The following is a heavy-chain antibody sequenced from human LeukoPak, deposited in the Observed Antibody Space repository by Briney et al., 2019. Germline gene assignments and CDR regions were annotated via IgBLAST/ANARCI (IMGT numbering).Heavy chain of an antibody. Sequence: GASVKVSCKASGYTFTSYGISWVRQAPGQGLEWMGWISAYNGNTNYVQKLQGRVTMTTDTSTSTAYMELRSLRSDDTAVYYCARDCGYYDFWSGYYYYGMDVWGQGTTVTVSS. CDR3: ARDCGYYDFWSGYYYYGMDV. V-gene: IGHV1-18*01. CDR2: ISAYNGNT. CDR1: GYTFTSYG. J-gene: IGHJ6*02. D-gene: IGHD3-3*01.